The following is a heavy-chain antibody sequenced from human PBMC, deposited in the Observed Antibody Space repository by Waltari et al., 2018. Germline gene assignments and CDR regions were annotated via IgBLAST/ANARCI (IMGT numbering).Heavy chain of an antibody. D-gene: IGHD6-13*01. CDR2: LNPTRGNT. CDR3: ARGRRAAAGTGAPPRDY. J-gene: IGHJ4*02. V-gene: IGHV4-39*07. CDR1: GGSISSSS. Sequence: QLQLQESGPGLVKPSETLSLTCTVSGGSISSSSYYWGWIRQPPGKGLEWMGWLNPTRGNTGYAQKFQGRVTITRNTSISTAYMELSSLRSEDTAVYYCARGRRAAAGTGAPPRDYWGQGTLVTVSS.